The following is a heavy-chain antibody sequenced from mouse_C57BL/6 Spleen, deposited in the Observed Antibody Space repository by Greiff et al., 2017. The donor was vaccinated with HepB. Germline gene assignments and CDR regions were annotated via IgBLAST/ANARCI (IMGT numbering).Heavy chain of an antibody. D-gene: IGHD2-5*01. J-gene: IGHJ4*01. CDR1: GFTFSSYA. CDR2: ISDGGSYT. V-gene: IGHV5-4*03. Sequence: EVKLEESGGGLVKPGGSLKLSCAASGFTFSSYAMSWVRQTPEKRLEWVATISDGGSYTYYPDNVKGRFTISRDNAKNNLYLQMSHLKSEDTAMYYCAREGYSNYAMDYWGQGTSVTVSS. CDR3: AREGYSNYAMDY.